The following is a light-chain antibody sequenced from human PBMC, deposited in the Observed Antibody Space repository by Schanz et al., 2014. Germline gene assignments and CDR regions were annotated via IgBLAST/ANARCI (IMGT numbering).Light chain of an antibody. CDR1: SSDVGGYNF. CDR2: DVS. V-gene: IGLV2-8*01. Sequence: QSVLTQPPSASGSPKQSVSISCTGTSSDVGGYNFVSWYQQHPGKAPKLMIYDVSKRPSGVPDRFSGSKSGNTASLTVSGLQAEDEADYYCSSYAGSNKGVFGGGTKVTVL. J-gene: IGLJ2*01. CDR3: SSYAGSNKGV.